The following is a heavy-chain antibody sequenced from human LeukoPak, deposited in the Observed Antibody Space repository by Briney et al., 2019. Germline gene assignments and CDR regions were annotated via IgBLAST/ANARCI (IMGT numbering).Heavy chain of an antibody. CDR3: AREVSVAYSYYMDV. D-gene: IGHD3-10*01. J-gene: IGHJ6*03. Sequence: GGPLRLSCAATGFTFDDYGMSWVRQAPGKGLEWVSGINWNGNSKGYGDSVKGRFTISRDNAKNSLYLQMNSLRAEDTALYYCAREVSVAYSYYMDVWGKGTTVTISS. CDR2: INWNGNSK. V-gene: IGHV3-20*04. CDR1: GFTFDDYG.